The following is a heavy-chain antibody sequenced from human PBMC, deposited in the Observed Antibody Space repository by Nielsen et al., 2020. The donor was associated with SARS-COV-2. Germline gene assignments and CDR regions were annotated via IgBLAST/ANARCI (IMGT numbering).Heavy chain of an antibody. J-gene: IGHJ4*02. V-gene: IGHV4-34*01. D-gene: IGHD2-15*01. CDR2: INHSGST. Sequence: SETLSLTCAVYGGSFSGYYWSWIRQPPGKGLEWIGEINHSGSTNYNPSLKSRVTISVDTSKNQFSLKLSSVTAADTAVYYCASGYCSGGSCNPKYWGQGTLVTVSS. CDR1: GGSFSGYY. CDR3: ASGYCSGGSCNPKY.